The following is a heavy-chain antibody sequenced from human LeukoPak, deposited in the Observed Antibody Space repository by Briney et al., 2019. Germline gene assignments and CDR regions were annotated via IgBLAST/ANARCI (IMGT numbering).Heavy chain of an antibody. Sequence: GGSLRLSCAASGISFQIYGMNWARQAPGKGLEWVASINHNGNVNYYVDSVKGRFTISRDNAKNSLYLQMSNLRAEDTAVYFCARGGGLDVWGQGATVTVSS. CDR2: INHNGNVN. D-gene: IGHD3-16*01. J-gene: IGHJ6*02. CDR1: GISFQIYG. V-gene: IGHV3-7*03. CDR3: ARGGGLDV.